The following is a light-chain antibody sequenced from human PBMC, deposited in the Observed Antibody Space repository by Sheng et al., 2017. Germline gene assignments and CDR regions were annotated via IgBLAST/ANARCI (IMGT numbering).Light chain of an antibody. V-gene: IGKV1-5*03. Sequence: DIQMTQSPSTLSASVGDRVTITCRASQSISSTLAWYQQKPGKAPKLLIYRASSSDSGVPSRFSGSGSGTEFTITISSLQPDDFATYYCQQYNSYPLTFGGGTKVEIK. CDR1: QSISST. J-gene: IGKJ4*01. CDR3: QQYNSYPLT. CDR2: RAS.